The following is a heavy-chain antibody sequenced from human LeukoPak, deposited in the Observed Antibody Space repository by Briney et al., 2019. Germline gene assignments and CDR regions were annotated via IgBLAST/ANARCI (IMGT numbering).Heavy chain of an antibody. D-gene: IGHD3-3*01. CDR3: VHDFWSGYYAYFDY. V-gene: IGHV3-30-3*01. CDR1: GFTFSSYA. Sequence: PGRSLRLSCVASGFTFSSYAMHWVRQAPGKGLEWVAVISYDGSNKYYADSVKGRFTISRDNSKNTLYLQMNSLRAEDTAVYYCVHDFWSGYYAYFDYWGQGTLVTVSS. J-gene: IGHJ4*02. CDR2: ISYDGSNK.